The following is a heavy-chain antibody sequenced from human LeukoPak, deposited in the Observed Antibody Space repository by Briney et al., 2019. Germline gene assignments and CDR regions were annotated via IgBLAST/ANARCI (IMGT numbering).Heavy chain of an antibody. Sequence: GGSLRLSCAASGFTFSSYWMNWARQAPGKGLEWVSAVSDSGGSTYYADSVKGRFTISRDNSKNTLYLQMNSLRAEDTAVYYCAKGEKTRPFGGVIDYWGQGTLVTVSS. CDR2: VSDSGGST. CDR1: GFTFSSYW. J-gene: IGHJ4*02. D-gene: IGHD3-16*02. V-gene: IGHV3-23*01. CDR3: AKGEKTRPFGGVIDY.